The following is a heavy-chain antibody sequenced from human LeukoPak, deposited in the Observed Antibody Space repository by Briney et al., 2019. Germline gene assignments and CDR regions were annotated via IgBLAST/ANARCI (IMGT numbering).Heavy chain of an antibody. CDR2: IGGRGSYT. CDR1: GFTFSTYA. CDR3: ARDWYDY. V-gene: IGHV3-23*01. J-gene: IGHJ4*02. Sequence: GGSLRLSCAASGFTFSTYAMIWVRQAPGKGLEWVSVIGGRGSYTYYADSVKGRFTISRDNSKDTLYLQMNSLRAEDTAVYYCARDWYDYWGQGALVT. D-gene: IGHD6-13*01.